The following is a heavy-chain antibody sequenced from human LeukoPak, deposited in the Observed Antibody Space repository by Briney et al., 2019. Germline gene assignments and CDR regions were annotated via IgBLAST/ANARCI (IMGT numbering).Heavy chain of an antibody. CDR1: GGSISIGGYY. D-gene: IGHD1-26*01. Sequence: NPSETLSLTCTVSGGSISIGGYYGGWGRQPRGKGLGWVGYIYHSGRTYYNPSLKSPVTISVDTSKNQFSMKLSSVTAADTAAYYCASHSGSYALVGAFDIWGQGTMVTVSS. J-gene: IGHJ3*02. CDR2: IYHSGRT. CDR3: ASHSGSYALVGAFDI. V-gene: IGHV4-30-2*01.